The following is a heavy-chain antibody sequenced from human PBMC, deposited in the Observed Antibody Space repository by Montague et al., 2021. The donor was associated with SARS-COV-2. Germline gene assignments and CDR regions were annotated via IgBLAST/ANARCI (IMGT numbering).Heavy chain of an antibody. J-gene: IGHJ6*02. V-gene: IGHV4-39*07. Sequence: SETLSLTCNVSGGSISSSNYYWAWIRQPPGKGLEWIGNMYYSGSTYYNPSLKSRVTISIDTSKNQFSLHLSSVTAADTAVYYCARDDIVLQGVTKGMDVWGQGTTVTVSS. D-gene: IGHD3-10*01. CDR3: ARDDIVLQGVTKGMDV. CDR2: MYYSGST. CDR1: GGSISSSNYY.